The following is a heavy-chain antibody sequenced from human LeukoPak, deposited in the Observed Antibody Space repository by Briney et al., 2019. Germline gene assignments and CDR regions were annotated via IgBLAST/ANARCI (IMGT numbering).Heavy chain of an antibody. V-gene: IGHV1-8*01. J-gene: IGHJ4*02. Sequence: ASVKVSCKASGYTFTSYDINWVRQATGQGLEWMGWMNPNSGNTGYAQKFQGRVTMTRNTSISTAYMELSSLRSEDTAVYYGARVSRYYYDSSAERWGQGTLVTVSS. CDR3: ARVSRYYYDSSAER. D-gene: IGHD3-22*01. CDR2: MNPNSGNT. CDR1: GYTFTSYD.